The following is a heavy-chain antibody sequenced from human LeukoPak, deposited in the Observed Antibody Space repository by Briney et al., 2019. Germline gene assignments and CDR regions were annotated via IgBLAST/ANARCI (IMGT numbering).Heavy chain of an antibody. CDR2: ISAYNGNT. CDR3: ARLPAAYWYFDL. CDR1: DYTFTIYD. J-gene: IGHJ2*01. V-gene: IGHV1-18*01. Sequence: ASVKVSCKASDYTFTIYDISWVRQAPGQGLEWMGWISAYNGNTNYAQKLQGRVTMTTDTSTSTAYMELRSLRSDDTAVYYCARLPAAYWYFDLWGRGTLVTVSS. D-gene: IGHD2-2*01.